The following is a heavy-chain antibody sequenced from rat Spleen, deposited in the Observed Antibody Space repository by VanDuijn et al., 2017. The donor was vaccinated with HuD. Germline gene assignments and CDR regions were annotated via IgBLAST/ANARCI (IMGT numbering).Heavy chain of an antibody. Sequence: EVQLVESDGGLVQPGRSLKLSCAASGFTFSDYYMAWVRQAPTKGLAWVATISYDGSSTYYRDSVKGRFTISRDNAKSTLYLQMDSLRSEDTATYYCARFDRGTDYWGQGVMVTVSS. CDR2: ISYDGSST. V-gene: IGHV5-29*01. CDR3: ARFDRGTDY. CDR1: GFTFSDYY. J-gene: IGHJ2*01. D-gene: IGHD4-3*01.